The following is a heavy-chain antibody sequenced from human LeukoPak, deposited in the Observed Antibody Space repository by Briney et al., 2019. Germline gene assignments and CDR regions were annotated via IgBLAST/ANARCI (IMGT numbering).Heavy chain of an antibody. CDR1: GFTFSSYA. CDR3: ARDPASAYYFDY. CDR2: ISCDGSNK. V-gene: IGHV3-30-3*01. J-gene: IGHJ4*02. D-gene: IGHD6-25*01. Sequence: GRSLRLSCAASGFTFSSYAMHWVRQAPGKGLEWVAVISCDGSNKYYADSVKGRFTISRDNSKNTLYLQMNSLRAEDTAVYYCARDPASAYYFDYWGQGTLVTVSS.